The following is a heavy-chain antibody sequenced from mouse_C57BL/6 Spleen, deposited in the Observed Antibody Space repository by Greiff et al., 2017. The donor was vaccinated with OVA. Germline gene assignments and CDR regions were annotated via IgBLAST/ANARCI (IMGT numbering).Heavy chain of an antibody. J-gene: IGHJ4*01. Sequence: QVQLKESGPGLVQPSQSLSITCTVSGFSLTSYGVHWVRQSPGKGLEWLGVIWRGGSTDYNAAFMSRLSITKDNSKSQVFFKMNSLQADDTAIYYCAKNGYGSSYDAMDYWGQGTSVTVSS. CDR1: GFSLTSYG. D-gene: IGHD1-1*01. CDR3: AKNGYGSSYDAMDY. V-gene: IGHV2-5*01. CDR2: IWRGGST.